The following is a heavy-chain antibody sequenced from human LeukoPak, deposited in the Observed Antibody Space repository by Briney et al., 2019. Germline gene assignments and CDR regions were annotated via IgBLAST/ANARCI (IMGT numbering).Heavy chain of an antibody. D-gene: IGHD4-17*01. V-gene: IGHV1-18*01. CDR1: GYTFTSYG. J-gene: IGHJ1*01. Sequence: ASVKVSCTASGYTFTSYGISWVRQAPGQGLEWMGWISAYNGNTNYAQKLQGRVTMTTDTSTSTACMELRSLRSDDTAVYYCVRETNDYGDYVWFQHWGQGTLVTVSS. CDR2: ISAYNGNT. CDR3: VRETNDYGDYVWFQH.